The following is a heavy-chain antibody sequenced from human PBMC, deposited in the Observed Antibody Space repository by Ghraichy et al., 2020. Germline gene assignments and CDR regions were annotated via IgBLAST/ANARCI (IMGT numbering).Heavy chain of an antibody. CDR1: GASIESHY. J-gene: IGHJ5*02. Sequence: SQTLSLTCSVSGASIESHYWSWIRQPPGKGLEWIGYIYYSGSTKYNPSLKSRVTISADTSKNEISLKLTSVTAADTAVYYCARDGSWDSWNGRYKWEWIDPWGQGSLLTVSS. CDR3: ARDGSWDSWNGRYKWEWIDP. V-gene: IGHV4-59*11. D-gene: IGHD3-3*01. CDR2: IYYSGST.